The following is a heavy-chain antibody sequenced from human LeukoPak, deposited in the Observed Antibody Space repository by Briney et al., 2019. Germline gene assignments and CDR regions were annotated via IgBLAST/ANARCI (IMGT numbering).Heavy chain of an antibody. V-gene: IGHV3-23*01. CDR3: AKGVYSYGFADFDY. Sequence: PGGSLRLSCAASGFTFSSYAMNWVRQAPGKGLEWVSAISGSGGSTYYADSVKGRFTISRDSCKNTLYLQMNSLRAEETAVYYCAKGVYSYGFADFDYWGQGPLVTVSS. CDR2: ISGSGGST. J-gene: IGHJ4*02. CDR1: GFTFSSYA. D-gene: IGHD5-18*01.